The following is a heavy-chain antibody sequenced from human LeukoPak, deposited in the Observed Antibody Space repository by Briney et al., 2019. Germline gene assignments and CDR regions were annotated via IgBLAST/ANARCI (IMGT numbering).Heavy chain of an antibody. Sequence: GGSLRLSCAASGFTVSSNYMSWVRQAPGKGLEWVSVIYSGGSTYNADSVKGRFTISRDNSKNTLYLQMNSLRAEDTAVYYCAREQWLDSGTDYWGQGTLVTVSS. CDR2: IYSGGST. V-gene: IGHV3-53*01. D-gene: IGHD6-19*01. CDR3: AREQWLDSGTDY. J-gene: IGHJ4*02. CDR1: GFTVSSNY.